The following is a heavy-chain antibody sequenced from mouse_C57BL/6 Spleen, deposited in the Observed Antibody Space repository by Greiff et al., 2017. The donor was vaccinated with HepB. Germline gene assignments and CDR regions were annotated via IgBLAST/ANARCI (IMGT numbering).Heavy chain of an antibody. CDR2: IDPEDGET. Sequence: EVKLEESGAELVKPGASVKLSCTASGFNIKDYYMHWVKQRPEQGLEWIGRIDPEDGETKYAPKFQGKATITADTSSNTAYLQLSSLTSEDTAVYYWASGSSPHWYFDVWGTGTTVTVSS. CDR1: GFNIKDYY. D-gene: IGHD1-1*01. J-gene: IGHJ1*03. V-gene: IGHV14-2*01. CDR3: ASGSSPHWYFDV.